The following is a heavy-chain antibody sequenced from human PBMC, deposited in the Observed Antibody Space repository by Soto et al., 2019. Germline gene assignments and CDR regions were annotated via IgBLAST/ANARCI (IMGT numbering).Heavy chain of an antibody. CDR3: AKERGSYGMDV. Sequence: PGGSLRLSCAASGFTFSIYGMHLVRQSPGKGLEWVAVISYDGSNKYYADSVKGRFTISRDNSKNTLYLQMNSLRAEDTAVYYCAKERGSYGMDVWGKGTTVIVSS. V-gene: IGHV3-30*18. CDR1: GFTFSIYG. D-gene: IGHD3-10*01. J-gene: IGHJ6*01. CDR2: ISYDGSNK.